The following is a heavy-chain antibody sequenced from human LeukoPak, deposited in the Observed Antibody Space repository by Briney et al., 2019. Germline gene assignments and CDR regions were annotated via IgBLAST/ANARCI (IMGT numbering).Heavy chain of an antibody. Sequence: GGSLRLSCAASGFAFSSYGMHWVRQAPGKGLEWVAFIRYDGSNKYYADSVKGRFTISRDNSKNTLYLQMNSLRAEDTAVYYCARILRYFDWSELYYYYYYMDVWGKGTTVTISS. D-gene: IGHD3-9*01. CDR2: IRYDGSNK. J-gene: IGHJ6*03. CDR1: GFAFSSYG. CDR3: ARILRYFDWSELYYYYYYMDV. V-gene: IGHV3-30*02.